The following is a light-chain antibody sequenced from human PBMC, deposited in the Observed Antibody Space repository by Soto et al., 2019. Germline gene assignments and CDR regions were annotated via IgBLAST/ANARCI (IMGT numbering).Light chain of an antibody. Sequence: DIQMSQSPSSLSASVGDRVTITCRASQSIRTYLNWYQQRRGRAPILLIYSASNLQSGVPPRFLGSGSGTEFTLTISRLQPEDVATYYCQQSFTTPLTFGGGTRVEI. V-gene: IGKV1-39*01. J-gene: IGKJ4*01. CDR3: QQSFTTPLT. CDR2: SAS. CDR1: QSIRTY.